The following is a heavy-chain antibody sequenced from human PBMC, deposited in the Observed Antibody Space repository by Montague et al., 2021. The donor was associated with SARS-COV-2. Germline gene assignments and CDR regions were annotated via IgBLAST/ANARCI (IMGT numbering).Heavy chain of an antibody. CDR2: ISGNALST. D-gene: IGHD5-12*01. J-gene: IGHJ4*02. V-gene: IGHV3-23*01. Sequence: SLRLSCAASGLTFNYYAMNWVRQAPGKGLEWVSGISGNALSTHYADSVKGRFTTSRDNSKNSLHLEMNSLRAEDTALYYCAKDRRVATTPRVLDDWGQGTLVTVSS. CDR1: GLTFNYYA. CDR3: AKDRRVATTPRVLDD.